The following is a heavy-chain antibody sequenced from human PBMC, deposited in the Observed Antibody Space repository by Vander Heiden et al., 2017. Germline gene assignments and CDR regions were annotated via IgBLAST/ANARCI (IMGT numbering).Heavy chain of an antibody. CDR2: INPNSGGT. Sequence: HVQLVQSGAEVKKPGASVKVSCKASGYTFTGYYMHWVRQAPGQGLEWMGWINPNSGGTNYAQKFQGRDTMTRDTSISTTYMELSRLRSDDTAVYYCARDRNFGVVIKGPGYWGQGTLVTVSS. J-gene: IGHJ4*02. CDR3: ARDRNFGVVIKGPGY. CDR1: GYTFTGYY. V-gene: IGHV1-2*02. D-gene: IGHD3-3*01.